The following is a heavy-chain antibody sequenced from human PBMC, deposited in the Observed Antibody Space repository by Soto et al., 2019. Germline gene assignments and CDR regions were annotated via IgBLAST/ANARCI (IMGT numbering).Heavy chain of an antibody. V-gene: IGHV4-59*01. CDR3: ARGYSSSRHYYYYYMDV. CDR1: GGSISSYY. J-gene: IGHJ6*03. Sequence: SETLSLTCTVSGGSISSYYWSWIRQPPGKGLEWIGYIYYSGSTIYNPSLKSRVTISVDTSKNQFSLKLSSVTAADTAVYYCARGYSSSRHYYYYYMDVWGKGTTVTVSS. D-gene: IGHD6-13*01. CDR2: IYYSGST.